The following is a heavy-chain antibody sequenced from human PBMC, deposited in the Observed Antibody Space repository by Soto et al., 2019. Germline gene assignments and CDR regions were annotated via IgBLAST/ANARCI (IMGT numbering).Heavy chain of an antibody. D-gene: IGHD3-10*01. CDR2: IYYDGTI. Sequence: RQPPEKGLEWIGFIYYDGTISSNPSLKIRITISIDASKSQFSLKVNSVTAADTAVYYCATQGFGTIHALVYVWAPGTTVTVSS. CDR3: ATQGFGTIHALVYV. J-gene: IGHJ6*02. V-gene: IGHV4-59*08.